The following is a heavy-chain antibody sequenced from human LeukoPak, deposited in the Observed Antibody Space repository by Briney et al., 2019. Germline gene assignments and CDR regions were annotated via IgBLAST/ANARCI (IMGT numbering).Heavy chain of an antibody. Sequence: PGGSLRLSCAASGFTFSSYWMHWVRQAPGKGLVWVSRINSDGSSTSYADSVKGRFTISRDNAKNTLHLQMNSLRAEDTAIYYCARVTHSSTTSCDYWGQGTLVTVSS. CDR1: GFTFSSYW. CDR3: ARVTHSSTTSCDY. D-gene: IGHD2-2*01. V-gene: IGHV3-74*01. J-gene: IGHJ4*02. CDR2: INSDGSST.